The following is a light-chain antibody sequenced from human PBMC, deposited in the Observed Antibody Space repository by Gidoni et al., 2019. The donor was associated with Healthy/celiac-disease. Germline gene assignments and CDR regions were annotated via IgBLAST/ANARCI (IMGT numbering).Light chain of an antibody. J-gene: IGKJ3*01. CDR1: QSVSSSY. Sequence: EIVLTPSPGTLSLSPGERATLSCRASQSVSSSYLAWYQQKPGQAPRLLIYGASSRATGIPDRFSGSGSGTDFTLTISRLEPEDFAVYYCQQYGSSHTFGPGTKVDIK. CDR2: GAS. CDR3: QQYGSSHT. V-gene: IGKV3-20*01.